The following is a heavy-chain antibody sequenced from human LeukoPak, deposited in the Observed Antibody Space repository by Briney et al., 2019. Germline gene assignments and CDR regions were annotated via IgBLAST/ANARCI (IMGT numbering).Heavy chain of an antibody. J-gene: IGHJ4*02. CDR3: ARDPSGSSYDY. CDR1: GGSIISSSYY. Sequence: SETLSLTCTVSGGSIISSSYYWGWIRQPPGKGLEWIGSIYYTGSTYYNPSLRSRVTMSVDTSRNQFSLKLSSVTAADTAVYYCARDPSGSSYDYWGQGTLVTVSP. CDR2: IYYTGST. V-gene: IGHV4-39*07. D-gene: IGHD1-26*01.